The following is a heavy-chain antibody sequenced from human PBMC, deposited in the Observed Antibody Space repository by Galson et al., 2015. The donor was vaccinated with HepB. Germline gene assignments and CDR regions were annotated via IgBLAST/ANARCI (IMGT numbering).Heavy chain of an antibody. J-gene: IGHJ4*02. CDR2: IIPILGIA. D-gene: IGHD1-26*01. V-gene: IGHV1-69*10. CDR1: GGTFSSYA. CDR3: ARGPYSGSYSQLGY. Sequence: SVKVSCKASGGTFSSYAISWVRQAPGQGLEWMGGIIPILGIANYAQKFQGRVTITADKSTSTAYMELSSLGSEDTAVYYCARGPYSGSYSQLGYWGQGTLVTVSS.